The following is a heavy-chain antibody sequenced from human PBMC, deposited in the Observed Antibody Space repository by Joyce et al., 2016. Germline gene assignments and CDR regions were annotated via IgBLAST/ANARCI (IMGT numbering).Heavy chain of an antibody. J-gene: IGHJ4*02. CDR3: AREGRLRGFIYGPEVY. V-gene: IGHV3-53*01. D-gene: IGHD3-16*01. Sequence: EVQLVESGGGLIQPGGSLRLSCAASGFTVSSNYMSWVRQTPGKGLEWVSVIYSGDTTYYADSLKGRFTISRDNSKNTLYLQMNSLRAEDTAVYYCAREGRLRGFIYGPEVYWGQGTLVTVSS. CDR1: GFTVSSNY. CDR2: IYSGDTT.